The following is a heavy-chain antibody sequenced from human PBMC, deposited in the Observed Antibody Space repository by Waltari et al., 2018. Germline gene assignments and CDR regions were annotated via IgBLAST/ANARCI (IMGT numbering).Heavy chain of an antibody. D-gene: IGHD2-2*03. Sequence: QVQLLESGPGLLQPSETLSLTCGVSGYFLNTGFYCAWIRQSPGKGLEWIATIYHEGTTFYNPSLKSRVTISMDTSKNQFSLSLKSVTATDTAVYYCVRQVLGYCTSAACRRLESWGQGTPVTVSP. J-gene: IGHJ4*02. V-gene: IGHV4-38-2*01. CDR3: VRQVLGYCTSAACRRLES. CDR1: GYFLNTGFY. CDR2: IYHEGTT.